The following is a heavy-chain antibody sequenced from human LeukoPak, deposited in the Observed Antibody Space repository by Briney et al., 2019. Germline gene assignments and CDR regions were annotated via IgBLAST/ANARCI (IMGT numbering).Heavy chain of an antibody. CDR3: ARGGYYDSSGYPAEYYYYGMDV. V-gene: IGHV3-23*01. D-gene: IGHD3-22*01. J-gene: IGHJ6*02. Sequence: GGSLRLSCAASGVIISSYAMSWVRQAPGKGLEWVSVINGRGDNTYYADFVKGRFTISRDNAKNSLYLQMNSLRAEETALYHCARGGYYDSSGYPAEYYYYGMDVWGQGTTITVSS. CDR2: INGRGDNT. CDR1: GVIISSYA.